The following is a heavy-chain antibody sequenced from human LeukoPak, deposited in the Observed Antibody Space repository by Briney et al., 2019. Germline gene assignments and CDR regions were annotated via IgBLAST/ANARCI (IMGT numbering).Heavy chain of an antibody. J-gene: IGHJ4*02. V-gene: IGHV1-18*01. Sequence: ASVKVSCKASGYAFTTYGINWVRQAPGQGLEWMGWISPYNGNTNYAQKLQGRVTMTTDTSTSTAYMELRSLRSDYTAVYYCARDRAVVVAATDYWGQGTLVTVSS. D-gene: IGHD2-15*01. CDR3: ARDRAVVVAATDY. CDR2: ISPYNGNT. CDR1: GYAFTTYG.